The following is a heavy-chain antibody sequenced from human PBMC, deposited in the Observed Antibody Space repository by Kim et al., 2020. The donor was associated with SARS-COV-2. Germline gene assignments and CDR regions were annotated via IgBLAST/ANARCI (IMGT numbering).Heavy chain of an antibody. CDR3: ARVRITMIVVVILARHFDY. J-gene: IGHJ4*02. CDR1: GGSFSGYY. Sequence: SETLSLTCAVYGGSFSGYYWSWIRQPPGKGLEWIGEINHSGSTNYNPSLKSRVTISVDTSKNQFSLKLSSVTAADTAVYYCARVRITMIVVVILARHFDYWGQGTLVTVSS. V-gene: IGHV4-34*01. D-gene: IGHD3-22*01. CDR2: INHSGST.